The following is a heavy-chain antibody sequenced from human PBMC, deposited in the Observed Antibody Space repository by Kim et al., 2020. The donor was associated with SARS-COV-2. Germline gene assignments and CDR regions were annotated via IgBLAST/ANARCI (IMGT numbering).Heavy chain of an antibody. CDR3: ARVGKYSSSWTLYYYYGMDV. J-gene: IGHJ6*02. D-gene: IGHD6-13*01. CDR1: GYSFTSYW. V-gene: IGHV5-10-1*01. CDR2: IDPSDSYT. Sequence: GESLKISCQGSGYSFTSYWISWVRQMPGKGLEWMGRIDPSDSYTNYSPSFQGHVTISADKSISTAYLQWSSLKASDTAMYYCARVGKYSSSWTLYYYYGMDVWGQGTTVTVSS.